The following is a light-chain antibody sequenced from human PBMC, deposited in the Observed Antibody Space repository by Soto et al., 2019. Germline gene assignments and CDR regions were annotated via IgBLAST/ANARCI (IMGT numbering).Light chain of an antibody. CDR1: SSDVGSYNR. Sequence: QCVLTQPPSVSGSPGQSVTISCTGTSSDVGSYNRVSWYQQPPGTAPKVIIYEVSNRPSGVPDRFSGSKSGNTASLTISGLQPEDEADYYCYSFTSSNTCVFGTGTKVTVL. V-gene: IGLV2-18*02. J-gene: IGLJ1*01. CDR3: YSFTSSNTCV. CDR2: EVS.